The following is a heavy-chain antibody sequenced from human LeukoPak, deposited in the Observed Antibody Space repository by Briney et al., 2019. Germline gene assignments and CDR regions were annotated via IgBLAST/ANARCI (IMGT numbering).Heavy chain of an antibody. CDR3: ARDSVARGLQQLVGRHGGFDY. Sequence: SETLSLTCTVSGGSISSSSYYWGWIRQPPGEGLEWIGSIYYSGSTYYNPSLKSRVTISVDTSKNQFSLKLGSVTAADTAVYYCARDSVARGLQQLVGRHGGFDYWGQGTLVTVSS. J-gene: IGHJ4*02. CDR1: GGSISSSSYY. D-gene: IGHD6-13*01. CDR2: IYYSGST. V-gene: IGHV4-39*07.